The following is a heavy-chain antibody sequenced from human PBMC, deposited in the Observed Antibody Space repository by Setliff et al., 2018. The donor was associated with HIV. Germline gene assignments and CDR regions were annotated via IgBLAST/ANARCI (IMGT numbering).Heavy chain of an antibody. Sequence: GASVKVSCKVSGFTFTTYSMNWVRQAPGKGLEWVSSISSSSTYIDYADSVKGRFTISRDNAKNSLYLQMNSLRAEDTAVYYCATGYFYDSSGYKHWGQGTLVTVSS. D-gene: IGHD3-22*01. V-gene: IGHV3-21*01. CDR3: ATGYFYDSSGYKH. J-gene: IGHJ4*02. CDR2: ISSSSTYI. CDR1: GFTFTTYS.